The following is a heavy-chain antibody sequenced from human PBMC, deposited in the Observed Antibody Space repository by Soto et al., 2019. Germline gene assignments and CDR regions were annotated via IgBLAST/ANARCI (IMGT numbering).Heavy chain of an antibody. V-gene: IGHV4-4*02. Sequence: SETLSLTCAVSGGSISSSNLWSWVRQPPGKGLEWVGEIHLSGTTNYNPSLKSRVTMSIDQSQNQLTLTLTSVTASDTAVYYCARGLFGGYSPAGYCGLGTLVTSPQ. CDR1: GGSISSSNL. CDR2: IHLSGTT. CDR3: ARGLFGGYSPAGY. J-gene: IGHJ4*02. D-gene: IGHD2-15*01.